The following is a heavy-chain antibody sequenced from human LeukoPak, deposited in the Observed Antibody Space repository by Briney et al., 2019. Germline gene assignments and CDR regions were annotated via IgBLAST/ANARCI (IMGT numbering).Heavy chain of an antibody. Sequence: SETLSLTCTVSGGSVSRGCYYWSWIRQSPGKGLEWIGYISYSGSTKYNPSLKSRVTISVDTSKNQFSLRLSSVTAADTAVYYCARHRAYSSSSPFDYWGQGTLVTVSS. CDR3: ARHRAYSSSSPFDY. CDR2: ISYSGST. CDR1: GGSVSRGCYY. V-gene: IGHV4-61*01. D-gene: IGHD6-6*01. J-gene: IGHJ4*02.